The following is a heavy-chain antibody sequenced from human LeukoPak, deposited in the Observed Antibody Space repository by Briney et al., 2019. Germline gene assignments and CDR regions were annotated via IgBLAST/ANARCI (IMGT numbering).Heavy chain of an antibody. V-gene: IGHV3-21*01. D-gene: IGHD2-8*01. Sequence: GGSLRLSCAASGFTFSSYSVNWVRQAPGKGLEWVSSISSSSTYIYYADSVKGRFTISRDNAKNSLFLQMNSLRAEDTAVYYCAREPNFDYWGQGSLVTVSS. CDR2: ISSSSTYI. CDR3: AREPNFDY. J-gene: IGHJ4*02. CDR1: GFTFSSYS.